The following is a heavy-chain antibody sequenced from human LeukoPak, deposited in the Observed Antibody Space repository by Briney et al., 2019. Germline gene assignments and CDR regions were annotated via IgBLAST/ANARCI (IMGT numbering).Heavy chain of an antibody. Sequence: SVKVSCKASGGTFISYAISWVRQAPGQGLEWMGGIIPIFGTANYAQKFQGRVTITADESTSTAYMELSSLRSEDTAVYYCASPRSEGYYDSSGYLGYFDYWGQGTLVTVSS. V-gene: IGHV1-69*13. CDR3: ASPRSEGYYDSSGYLGYFDY. D-gene: IGHD3-22*01. J-gene: IGHJ4*02. CDR1: GGTFISYA. CDR2: IIPIFGTA.